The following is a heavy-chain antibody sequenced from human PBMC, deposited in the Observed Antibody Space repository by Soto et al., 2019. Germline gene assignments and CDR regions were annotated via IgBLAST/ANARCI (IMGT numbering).Heavy chain of an antibody. V-gene: IGHV3-21*01. CDR1: GFTFSSYS. D-gene: IGHD2-2*01. J-gene: IGHJ5*02. CDR3: ARDRRYCSSTSCWAGVNWFDP. Sequence: GGSLRLSCAASGFTFSSYSMNWVRQAPGKGLEWVSSISSSSSYIYYADSVKGRFTISRDNAKNSLYLQMNSLRAEDTAVYYCARDRRYCSSTSCWAGVNWFDPWGQGTLVTVSS. CDR2: ISSSSSYI.